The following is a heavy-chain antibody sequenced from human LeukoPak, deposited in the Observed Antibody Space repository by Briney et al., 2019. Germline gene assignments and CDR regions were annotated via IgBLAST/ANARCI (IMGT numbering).Heavy chain of an antibody. J-gene: IGHJ6*03. CDR1: GFTFSSYA. CDR3: ARDVSGSGNYYYYMDV. D-gene: IGHD2-15*01. V-gene: IGHV3-64*01. Sequence: SGGSLRLSCAASGFTFSSYAMHWVRQAPGKGLEYVSAISSNGGSTYYANSVKGRFTISRDNSKNTLYLQMGSLGAEDMAVYYCARDVSGSGNYYYYMDVWGKGTTVTVPS. CDR2: ISSNGGST.